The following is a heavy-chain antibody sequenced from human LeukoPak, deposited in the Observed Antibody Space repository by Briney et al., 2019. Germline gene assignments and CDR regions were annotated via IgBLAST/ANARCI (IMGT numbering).Heavy chain of an antibody. CDR3: ARWSSSWHFFDY. Sequence: SETLSLTCTVSGGSISSYYWGWIRQPPGKGLEWIGSVFYSGSTYSNPSLKSRVTISVDTSKNQFSLKLRSVTAADTAVYYCARWSSSWHFFDYWGQGTLVTVSS. J-gene: IGHJ4*02. CDR1: GGSISSYY. V-gene: IGHV4-59*05. D-gene: IGHD6-13*01. CDR2: VFYSGST.